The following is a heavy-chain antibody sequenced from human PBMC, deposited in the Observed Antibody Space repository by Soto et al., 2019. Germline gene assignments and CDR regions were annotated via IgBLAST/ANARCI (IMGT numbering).Heavy chain of an antibody. CDR2: IWFDGSNE. CDR3: AKSWGSSASWYFYAMDV. Sequence: PGWSLGLCCASSGFTFSIYAMHWVRQAPGKGLEWVAVIWFDGSNENYADSVKGRFTISRDNSKKTVYLQMNSLRVEDTGVYFCAKSWGSSASWYFYAMDVWGQGTTVTVSS. D-gene: IGHD2-2*01. CDR1: GFTFSIYA. J-gene: IGHJ6*02. V-gene: IGHV3-33*06.